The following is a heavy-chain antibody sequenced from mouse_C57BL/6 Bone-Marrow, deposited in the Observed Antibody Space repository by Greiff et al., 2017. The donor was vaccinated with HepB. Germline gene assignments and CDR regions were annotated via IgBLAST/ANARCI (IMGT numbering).Heavy chain of an antibody. D-gene: IGHD2-5*01. CDR3: ARNRAYYSNYGYAMDY. CDR1: GFTFPDYY. Sequence: DVHLVESGGGLVQPGGSLSLSCAASGFTFPDYYMSWVRQPPGKALEWLGFIRNKANGYTTEYSASVKGRFTISRDNSQSILYHQMNALRAEDSATSYCARNRAYYSNYGYAMDYWGQGTAVTVSS. J-gene: IGHJ4*01. CDR2: IRNKANGYTT. V-gene: IGHV7-3*01.